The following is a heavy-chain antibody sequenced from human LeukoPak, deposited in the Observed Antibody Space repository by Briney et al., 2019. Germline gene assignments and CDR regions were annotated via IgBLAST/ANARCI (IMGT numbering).Heavy chain of an antibody. D-gene: IGHD2-2*01. V-gene: IGHV4-38-2*01. CDR1: GYSISSGYY. CDR2: IYHSGST. CDR3: ARLQIVVVPVRFDP. J-gene: IGHJ5*02. Sequence: PSETLSLTCAVSGYSISSGYYWGWIRQPPGKGLEWIGSIYHSGSTYYNPPLKSRVTISVDTSKNQFSLKLSSVTAADTAVYYCARLQIVVVPVRFDPWGQGTLVTVSS.